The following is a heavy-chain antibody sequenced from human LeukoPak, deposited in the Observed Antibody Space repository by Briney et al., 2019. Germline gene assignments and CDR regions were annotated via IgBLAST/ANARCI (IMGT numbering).Heavy chain of an antibody. J-gene: IGHJ3*01. V-gene: IGHV1-2*02. CDR1: GYTFTQYY. D-gene: IGHD6-19*01. Sequence: ASVKVSCKASGYTFTQYYIHWVRQAPGQGLEWMGWNNTNNGGTDGAQKFQGRVTMTRDTSINTAYMELNTVTSDDTAVYFCARVPSSSDWYAATRWGQGTMVTVSS. CDR3: ARVPSSSDWYAATR. CDR2: NNTNNGGT.